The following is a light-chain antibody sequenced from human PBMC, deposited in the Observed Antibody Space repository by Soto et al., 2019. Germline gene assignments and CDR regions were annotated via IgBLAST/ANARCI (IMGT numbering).Light chain of an antibody. CDR1: QGISSY. Sequence: AIRMTQSPSSFSASTGDRVTITCRASQGISSYLAWYQQKPGKAPKLLIYAASTLQSGVPSRFSGSGSRTDFTLTISCLQSEDFATYYCQQYYSYPQRTFGQGTKVEIK. J-gene: IGKJ1*01. V-gene: IGKV1-8*01. CDR2: AAS. CDR3: QQYYSYPQRT.